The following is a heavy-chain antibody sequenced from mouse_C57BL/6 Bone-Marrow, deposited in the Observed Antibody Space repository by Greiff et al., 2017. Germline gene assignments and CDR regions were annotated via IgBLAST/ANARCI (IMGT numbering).Heavy chain of an antibody. CDR1: GYTFTDYY. Sequence: VPLQQSGPVLVKPGASVKMSCKASGYTFTDYYMNWVKQSHGKSLEWIGVINPYNGGTSYNQKFKGKATLTVDKSSSTAYMELNSLTSEDSAVYYCAREGILRLDYWGQGTTLTVSS. CDR3: AREGILRLDY. CDR2: INPYNGGT. D-gene: IGHD1-1*01. J-gene: IGHJ2*01. V-gene: IGHV1-19*01.